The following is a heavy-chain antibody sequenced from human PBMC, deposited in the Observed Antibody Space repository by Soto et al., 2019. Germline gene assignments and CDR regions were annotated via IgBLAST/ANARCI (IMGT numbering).Heavy chain of an antibody. Sequence: GASVKVSCKASGYTFTGYYMHWVRQAPGQGLEWMGWINPNSGGTNYAQKFQGRVTMTRDTSISTAYMELSRLRSDDTAVYYCARGITIFGVVLPEPLDYWGQGTLVT. CDR3: ARGITIFGVVLPEPLDY. D-gene: IGHD3-3*01. V-gene: IGHV1-2*02. CDR1: GYTFTGYY. J-gene: IGHJ4*02. CDR2: INPNSGGT.